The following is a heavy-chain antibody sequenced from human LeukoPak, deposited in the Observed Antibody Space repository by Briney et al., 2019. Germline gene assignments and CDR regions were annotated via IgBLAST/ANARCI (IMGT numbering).Heavy chain of an antibody. V-gene: IGHV3-33*08. CDR2: IWYDGSNK. Sequence: PGGSLRLSCSASGFTFSSYGMDWVRQAPGKGLEWVAVIWYDGSNKYYADSVKGRFTISRDNSKNTLYLQMNSLRAEDTAVYYCAREIVVVPAAHVYYYYGMDVWGQGTTVTVSS. CDR3: AREIVVVPAAHVYYYYGMDV. CDR1: GFTFSSYG. J-gene: IGHJ6*02. D-gene: IGHD2-2*01.